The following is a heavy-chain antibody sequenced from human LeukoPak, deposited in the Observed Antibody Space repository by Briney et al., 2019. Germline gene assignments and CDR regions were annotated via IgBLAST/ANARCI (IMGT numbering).Heavy chain of an antibody. D-gene: IGHD6-19*01. J-gene: IGHJ4*02. V-gene: IGHV1-69*04. CDR1: GGTFSSYA. CDR2: IIPILGIA. Sequence: ASVKVSCKASGGTFSSYAISWVRQAPGQGLEWMGRIIPILGIANYAQKFQGRVTITADKSTSTAYMELSSLRSEDTAVYYCARVRYDGSGWYGEIDYWGQGTLVTVSS. CDR3: ARVRYDGSGWYGEIDY.